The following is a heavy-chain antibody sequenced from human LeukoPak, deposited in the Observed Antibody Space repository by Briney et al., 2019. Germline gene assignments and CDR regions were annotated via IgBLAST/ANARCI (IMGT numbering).Heavy chain of an antibody. D-gene: IGHD3-3*01. J-gene: IGHJ4*02. V-gene: IGHV3-23*01. CDR3: ARLYFSIQTY. Sequence: GGSLRLSCAASGFTFSSYGMSWVRQAPGKGLEWVSAISGSGGSTYYADSVKGRFTISRDNSKNTLYLQMNSLRAEDTAVYYCARLYFSIQTYWGQGTLVTVSS. CDR2: ISGSGGST. CDR1: GFTFSSYG.